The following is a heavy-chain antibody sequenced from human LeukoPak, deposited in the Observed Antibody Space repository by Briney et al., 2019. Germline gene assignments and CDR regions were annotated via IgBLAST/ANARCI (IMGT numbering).Heavy chain of an antibody. CDR1: GFTFDDYA. CDR2: ISWNSGSI. D-gene: IGHD2/OR15-2a*01. V-gene: IGHV3-9*01. J-gene: IGHJ4*02. Sequence: GGSLRLSCAASGFTFDDYAMHWVRQAPGKGLEWVSGISWNSGSIGYADSVKGRFTISRDNAKNSLYLQMNSLRAEDTALYYCAKGITTFSDWGQGTLVTVSS. CDR3: AKGITTFSD.